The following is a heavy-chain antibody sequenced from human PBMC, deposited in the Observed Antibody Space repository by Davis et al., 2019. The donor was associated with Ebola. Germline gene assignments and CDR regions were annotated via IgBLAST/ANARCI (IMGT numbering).Heavy chain of an antibody. CDR1: GFTLTNYA. V-gene: IGHV1-3*01. CDR3: ARAQFPTTSDH. Sequence: ASVTVSCKASGFTLTNYAIHWVRQAPGQRLEWMGWVHGGNGNTKYSQRFQGRVTITTDTSASTVYLDLTSLRSDDTAVFYCARAQFPTTSDHWGQGTLVTVSS. J-gene: IGHJ4*02. D-gene: IGHD1-1*01. CDR2: VHGGNGNT.